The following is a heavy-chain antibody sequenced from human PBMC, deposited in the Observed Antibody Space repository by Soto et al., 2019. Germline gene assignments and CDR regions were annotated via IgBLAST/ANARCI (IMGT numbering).Heavy chain of an antibody. CDR2: IIPIFGTA. V-gene: IGHV1-69*01. J-gene: IGHJ4*02. CDR1: GGTFSSYA. CDR3: ARDVYNENAFDY. Sequence: QVQLVQSGAEVKKPGSSVKVSCKASGGTFSSYAISWVRQAPGQGLEWMGGIIPIFGTANYAQKFQGRVKITADQSTSAAYIELSSLRSEDTAVDYCARDVYNENAFDYWGQGTLVTVSS. D-gene: IGHD1-1*01.